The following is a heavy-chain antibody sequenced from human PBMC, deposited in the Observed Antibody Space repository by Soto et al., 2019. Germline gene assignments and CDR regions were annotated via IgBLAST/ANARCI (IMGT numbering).Heavy chain of an antibody. V-gene: IGHV3-48*02. D-gene: IGHD1-26*01. CDR1: GFIFSKYS. Sequence: LRLSCGASGFIFSKYSMNWVRQAPGKGLEWLSYISSNSITIYYADSVRGRFTIFRDNAKNSLYLQMNSLRDEDTAVYYCAREDILGTRSFDYWGQGALVTVSS. CDR3: AREDILGTRSFDY. CDR2: ISSNSITI. J-gene: IGHJ4*02.